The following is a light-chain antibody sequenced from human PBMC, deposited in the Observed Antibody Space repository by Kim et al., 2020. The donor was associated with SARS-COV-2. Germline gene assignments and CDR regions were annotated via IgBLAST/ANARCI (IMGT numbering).Light chain of an antibody. CDR3: AAWDESLSGHYV. CDR1: RSNIGSNL. Sequence: ELTQPPSASGIPGQRVTISCSGSRSNIGSNLVYWYQQVPGTAPKLLIHSTNQRSSGVPDRFSGSKSGTSASLAISGLLSEDEADYYCAAWDESLSGHYVGGTGTKVTVL. CDR2: STN. V-gene: IGLV1-47*01. J-gene: IGLJ1*01.